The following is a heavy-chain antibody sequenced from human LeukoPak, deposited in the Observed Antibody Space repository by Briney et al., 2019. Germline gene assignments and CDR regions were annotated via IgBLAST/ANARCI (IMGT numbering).Heavy chain of an antibody. CDR2: IIPIFGTA. CDR3: ARDLDGDYYFDY. Sequence: GASVKVSCKASGGTFSSYAISWVRQAPGQGLEWMGGIIPIFGTANCAQKFQGRVTITADESTSTAYMELSSLRSEDTAVYYCARDLDGDYYFDYWGQGTLVTVSS. J-gene: IGHJ4*02. CDR1: GGTFSSYA. V-gene: IGHV1-69*13. D-gene: IGHD4-17*01.